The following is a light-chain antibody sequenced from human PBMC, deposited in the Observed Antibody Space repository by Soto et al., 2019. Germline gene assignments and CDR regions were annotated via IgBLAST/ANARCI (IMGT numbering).Light chain of an antibody. Sequence: QSALTQPTSASGSPGQSVTISCTGTSSDVGGYNYVSWYQQHPGKAPKFMIYEVSKRPSGVPDRFSGSKSGNTASLTVSGLQAEDEADYYCSSYAGSNNVVFGGGTKLTVL. CDR1: SSDVGGYNY. V-gene: IGLV2-8*01. CDR2: EVS. CDR3: SSYAGSNNVV. J-gene: IGLJ2*01.